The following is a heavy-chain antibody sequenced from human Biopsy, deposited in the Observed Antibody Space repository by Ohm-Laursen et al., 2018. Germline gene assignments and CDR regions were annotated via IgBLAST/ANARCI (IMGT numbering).Heavy chain of an antibody. CDR1: GVTLSGYS. Sequence: SLRLSCSASGVTLSGYSMNWVRQAPGKGLEWVAIIWYDGSNKYYGDSVKGRFTISRDSSKNTVYLQMDSLRAEDTAVYYCARDEMGSISRSGYFQHWGQGALVIVSS. J-gene: IGHJ1*01. V-gene: IGHV3-33*07. CDR3: ARDEMGSISRSGYFQH. D-gene: IGHD5-24*01. CDR2: IWYDGSNK.